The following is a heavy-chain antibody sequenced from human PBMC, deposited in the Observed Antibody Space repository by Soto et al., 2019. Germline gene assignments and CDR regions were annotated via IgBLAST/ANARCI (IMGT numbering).Heavy chain of an antibody. Sequence: QDTLKDSGPTLETHTQTHTLPCTLSGFTLSETGGGVVCVPQPPGRALVWLALLYWGDDKRYSPSLRSRLTIAKDISEKQVVLTMTNMDTVDTATYYCVQSRCGGDCLEIYSSHAYNGLDVWGQGTTVTVSS. CDR2: LYWGDDK. CDR3: VQSRCGGDCLEIYSSHAYNGLDV. V-gene: IGHV2-5*02. CDR1: GFTLSETGGG. J-gene: IGHJ6*02. D-gene: IGHD2-21*02.